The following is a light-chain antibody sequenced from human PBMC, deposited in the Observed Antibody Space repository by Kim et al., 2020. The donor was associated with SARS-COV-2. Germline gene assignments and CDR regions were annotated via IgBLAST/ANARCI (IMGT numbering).Light chain of an antibody. V-gene: IGLV2-23*02. J-gene: IGLJ2*01. Sequence: QSALTQPASVSGSPGQSITISCTGTSSDVGSYTLVSWYQQHPGKAPKPMIYEVSKRPSGVSNRFSGSKSGNTASLTISGLQAEDEADYYCCSYAGSSTLVFGGGTQLTVL. CDR3: CSYAGSSTLV. CDR2: EVS. CDR1: SSDVGSYTL.